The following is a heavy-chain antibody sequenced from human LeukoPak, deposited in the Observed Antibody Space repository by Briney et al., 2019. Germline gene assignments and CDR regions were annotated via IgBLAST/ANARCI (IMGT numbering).Heavy chain of an antibody. V-gene: IGHV3-7*01. Sequence: GGSLRLSCAASGFTVSSNYMSWVRQAPGKGLEWVANIKEDGSENYYVESVKGRFTISRDNAKNSLYLQMNSLRAEDTAVYYCARYRLVWLPAPVFVNWGQGTLVTVSS. CDR3: ARYRLVWLPAPVFVN. CDR2: IKEDGSEN. CDR1: GFTVSSNY. J-gene: IGHJ4*02. D-gene: IGHD6-19*01.